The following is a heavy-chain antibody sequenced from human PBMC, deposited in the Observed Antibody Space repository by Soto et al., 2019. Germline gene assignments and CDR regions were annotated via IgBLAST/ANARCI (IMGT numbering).Heavy chain of an antibody. V-gene: IGHV3-64D*08. J-gene: IGHJ1*01. CDR2: ISSNGGST. CDR3: VKDTVRGSYHQSYFQH. Sequence: GGSLRLSCSASGFTFSSYAMHWVRQAPGKGLEYVSAISSNGGSTYYADSVKGRFTISRENSKNTLYLQMSSLRAEDTAVYYCVKDTVRGSYHQSYFQHWGQGTLVTVSS. CDR1: GFTFSSYA. D-gene: IGHD1-26*01.